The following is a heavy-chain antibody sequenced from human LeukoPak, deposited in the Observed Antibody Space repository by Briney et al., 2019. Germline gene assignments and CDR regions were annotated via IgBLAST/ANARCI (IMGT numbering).Heavy chain of an antibody. CDR3: ARVELVPAAPLDY. V-gene: IGHV1-69*06. D-gene: IGHD2-2*01. CDR2: VITIFGTA. Sequence: ASAKVSCKASGGTLSSYAIRCVRHAPEQGLECRGGVITIFGTANYAQTFQGRVTITADKSTSTAYMELSSLRSEDTAVYYCARVELVPAAPLDYWGQGTLVTVFS. J-gene: IGHJ4*02. CDR1: GGTLSSYA.